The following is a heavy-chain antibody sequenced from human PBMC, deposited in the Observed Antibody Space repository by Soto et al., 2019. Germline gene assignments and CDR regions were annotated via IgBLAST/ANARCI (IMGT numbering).Heavy chain of an antibody. CDR2: MNPHSGDT. J-gene: IGHJ4*02. CDR1: GYSFPRLH. Sequence: SVHVSYMASGYSFPRLHFHWVRQATGQGLEWIGWMNPHSGDTGLPQRFQGRVTMTRNTSINPAYPALTSRGSQGTALYYFARSYPGPVDHWGQGTQVTVSS. D-gene: IGHD1-26*01. CDR3: ARSYPGPVDH. V-gene: IGHV1-8*01.